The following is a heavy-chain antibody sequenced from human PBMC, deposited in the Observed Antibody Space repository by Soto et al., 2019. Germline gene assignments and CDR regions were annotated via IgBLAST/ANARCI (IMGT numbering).Heavy chain of an antibody. CDR2: IIPIFGTA. V-gene: IGHV1-69*01. D-gene: IGHD3-22*01. CDR1: GGTFSSYA. J-gene: IGHJ4*02. CDR3: ARNYYDSSGYKY. Sequence: QVQLVQSGAEVKTPGSSVQVSCTASGGTFSSYAISWVRQAPGQGLEWMGGIIPIFGTANYAQKFQGRVTITADESTSTAYMELSSLRSEDTAVYYCARNYYDSSGYKYWGQGTLVTVSS.